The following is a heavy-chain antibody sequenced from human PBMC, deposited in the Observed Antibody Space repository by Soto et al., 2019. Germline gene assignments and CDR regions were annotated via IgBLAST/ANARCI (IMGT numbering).Heavy chain of an antibody. CDR1: GFTFSNAW. CDR3: TTGLTTVTTVDY. Sequence: EVQLVESGGGLVKPGGSLRLSCAASGFTFSNAWMSWVRQAPGKGLEWVGRIKSEAGGGTTDYAAPVKGRFTISRDDSKTTLYLQMNSLKDEDTAVYCCTTGLTTVTTVDYWGQGTLVTVSS. D-gene: IGHD4-17*01. J-gene: IGHJ4*02. V-gene: IGHV3-15*01. CDR2: IKSEAGGGTT.